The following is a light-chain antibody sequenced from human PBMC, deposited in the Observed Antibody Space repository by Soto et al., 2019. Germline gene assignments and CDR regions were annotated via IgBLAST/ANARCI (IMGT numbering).Light chain of an antibody. J-gene: IGKJ1*01. V-gene: IGKV3-20*01. Sequence: VLTQSPGTLSLSPGERTTLSCRASQSVSSSYLAWYQQKPGQAPRLLIYGASSRATGIPDRFSGSGSGTDFTLTISRLEPEDFAVYYCQQYGSSQTFGQGTKVDI. CDR3: QQYGSSQT. CDR2: GAS. CDR1: QSVSSSY.